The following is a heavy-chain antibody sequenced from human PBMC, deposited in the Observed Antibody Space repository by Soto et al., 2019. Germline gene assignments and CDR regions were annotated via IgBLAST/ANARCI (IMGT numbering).Heavy chain of an antibody. CDR3: ARELRFGEDYYGMDV. CDR2: GST. V-gene: IGHV4-31*02. Sequence: GSTYYNPSLKSRVTISVDTSKNQFSLKLSSVTAADTAVYYCARELRFGEDYYGMDVWGQGTTVTVSS. J-gene: IGHJ6*02. D-gene: IGHD3-10*01.